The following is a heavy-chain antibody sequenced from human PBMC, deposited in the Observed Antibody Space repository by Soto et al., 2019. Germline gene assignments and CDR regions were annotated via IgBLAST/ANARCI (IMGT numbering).Heavy chain of an antibody. J-gene: IGHJ3*02. CDR3: ARVRRYYGSGSYQDAFDI. D-gene: IGHD3-10*01. Sequence: SETLSLTCAVYGGSFSGHYWSWIRQPPGKGLEWIGEINHSGSTNYNPSLKSRVTISADTSKNQFSLKLSSVTAADTAVYYCARVRRYYGSGSYQDAFDIWGQGTMVTVPS. V-gene: IGHV4-34*01. CDR2: INHSGST. CDR1: GGSFSGHY.